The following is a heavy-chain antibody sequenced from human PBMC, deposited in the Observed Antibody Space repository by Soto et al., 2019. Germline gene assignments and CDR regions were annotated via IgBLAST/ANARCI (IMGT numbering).Heavy chain of an antibody. D-gene: IGHD3-22*01. CDR1: GGSISSSSYY. Sequence: SETLSLTCTVSGGSISSSSYYWCWIRQPPGKGLEWIGSIYYSGRSYYNSSLKSRVTISVDTSKNQFSLKLSSVTAADTAVYYCARISITMRVVAPKWFDPWGQGTLVTVSS. CDR2: IYYSGRS. CDR3: ARISITMRVVAPKWFDP. V-gene: IGHV4-39*01. J-gene: IGHJ5*02.